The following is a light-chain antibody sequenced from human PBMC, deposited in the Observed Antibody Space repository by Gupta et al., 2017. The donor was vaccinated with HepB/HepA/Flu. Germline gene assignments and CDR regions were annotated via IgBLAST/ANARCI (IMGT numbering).Light chain of an antibody. J-gene: IGLJ3*02. CDR3: QSYDSALSTSV. V-gene: IGLV1-40*01. CDR2: GDS. Sequence: QSVLTQPPSVSGAPGQRVTISCTGSSPNIGARYDVHWYQQLPGTAPKLLIYGDSNRPSGVPDRFSGSKSGTSASLAITGLQAEDEADYYCQSYDSALSTSVFGGGTKLTVL. CDR1: SPNIGARYD.